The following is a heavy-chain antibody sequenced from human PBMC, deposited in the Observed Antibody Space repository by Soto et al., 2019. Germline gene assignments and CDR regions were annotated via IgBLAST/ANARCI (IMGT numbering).Heavy chain of an antibody. CDR1: GGSISSSSYY. V-gene: IGHV4-61*05. D-gene: IGHD3-3*01. Sequence: PSETLSLTCTVSGGSISSSSYYWGWIRQPPGKGLEWIGYIYYSGSTNYNPSLKSRVTISVDTSKNQFSLKLSSVTAADTAVYYCARALYYDFWRGSNPDYYMDVWGKGTTVTVSS. CDR3: ARALYYDFWRGSNPDYYMDV. J-gene: IGHJ6*03. CDR2: IYYSGST.